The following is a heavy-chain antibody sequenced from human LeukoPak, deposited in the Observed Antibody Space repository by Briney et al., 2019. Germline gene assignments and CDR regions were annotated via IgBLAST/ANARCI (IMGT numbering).Heavy chain of an antibody. Sequence: ASVKVSCKVSGYTLTELSMHWVRQAPGKGLEWMGGFDPEDGGTISAQKFQGRVTMTEDTATSIAYMELSSLRSEDTAEYYCATSDSSGYAPSFFDYWRRGTLDTVSS. CDR3: ATSDSSGYAPSFFDY. J-gene: IGHJ4*02. CDR2: FDPEDGGT. V-gene: IGHV1-24*01. D-gene: IGHD3-22*01. CDR1: GYTLTELS.